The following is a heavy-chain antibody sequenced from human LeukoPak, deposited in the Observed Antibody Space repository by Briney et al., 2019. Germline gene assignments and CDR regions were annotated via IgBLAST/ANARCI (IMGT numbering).Heavy chain of an antibody. CDR3: ARGSSWYGMDV. D-gene: IGHD6-13*01. CDR2: IYTSGST. CDR1: GGSTSGYY. V-gene: IGHV4-4*09. Sequence: SETLSLTCTVSGGSTSGYYWSWIRQPPGKGLEWIGYIYTSGSTNYNPSLKSRVTISVDTSKNQFSLKLSSVTAADTAVYYCARGSSWYGMDVWGKGTTVTVSS. J-gene: IGHJ6*04.